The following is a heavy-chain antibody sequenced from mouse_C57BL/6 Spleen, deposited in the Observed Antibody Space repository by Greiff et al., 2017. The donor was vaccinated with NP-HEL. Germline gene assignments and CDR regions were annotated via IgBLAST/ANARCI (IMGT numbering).Heavy chain of an antibody. V-gene: IGHV1-50*01. CDR3: ARSVITTVVGDY. CDR2: IDPSDSYT. D-gene: IGHD1-1*01. J-gene: IGHJ2*01. CDR1: GYTFTSYW. Sequence: VQLQQPGAELVKPGASVKLSCKASGYTFTSYWMQWVKQRPGQGLEWIGEIDPSDSYTNYNQKFKGKATLTVDTSSRTAYMQLSSLTSEDSAGYYCARSVITTVVGDYWGQGTTLTVSS.